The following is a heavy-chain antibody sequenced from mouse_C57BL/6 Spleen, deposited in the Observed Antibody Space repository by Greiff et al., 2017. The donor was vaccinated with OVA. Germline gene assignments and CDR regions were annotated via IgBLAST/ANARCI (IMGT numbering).Heavy chain of an antibody. CDR2: IYPSDSET. D-gene: IGHD4-1*01. Sequence: QVQLQQPGAELVRPGSSVKLSCKASGYTFTSYWMDWVKQRPGQGLEWIGNIYPSDSETHYNQKFKDKATLTVDKSSSTADMQLSSLTSEDSAVYYCARKTGPGAMDYWGQGTSVTVSS. J-gene: IGHJ4*01. CDR3: ARKTGPGAMDY. CDR1: GYTFTSYW. V-gene: IGHV1-61*01.